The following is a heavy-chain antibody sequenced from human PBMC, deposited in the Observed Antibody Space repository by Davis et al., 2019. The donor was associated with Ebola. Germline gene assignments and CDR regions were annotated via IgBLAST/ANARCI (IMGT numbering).Heavy chain of an antibody. Sequence: GESLKISCAASGFTFSSYSMNWVRQAPGKGLEWVSYISSSSSTIYYADSVKGRFTISRDNAKNSLYLQMNSLRDEDTAVYYCAKPKGYYYYGMDVWGQGTTVTVSS. V-gene: IGHV3-48*02. J-gene: IGHJ6*02. CDR3: AKPKGYYYYGMDV. CDR2: ISSSSSTI. CDR1: GFTFSSYS.